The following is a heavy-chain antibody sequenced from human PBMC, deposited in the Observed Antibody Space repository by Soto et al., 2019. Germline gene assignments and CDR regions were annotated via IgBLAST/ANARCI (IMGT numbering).Heavy chain of an antibody. V-gene: IGHV3-21*01. J-gene: IGHJ4*02. CDR2: ISSSSSYI. Sequence: EVQLVESGGGLVKPGGSLRLSCAASGFTFSSYSMNWVRQAPGKGLECVSSISSSSSYIYYADSVKGRFTISRDNAKNSLYLQMNSLRAEDTAVYYCAREGIAVAGYYFDYWGQGTLVTVSS. CDR1: GFTFSSYS. CDR3: AREGIAVAGYYFDY. D-gene: IGHD6-19*01.